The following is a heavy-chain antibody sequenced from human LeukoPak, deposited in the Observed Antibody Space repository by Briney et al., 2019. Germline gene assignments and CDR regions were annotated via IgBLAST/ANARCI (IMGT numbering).Heavy chain of an antibody. J-gene: IGHJ4*02. V-gene: IGHV1-69*13. CDR3: ARDEGHHYDSSGYY. CDR1: GGTFSIYT. Sequence: SVKVSCTASGGTFSIYTISWVRQAPGQGLEWMGGIIPIFGTANYAQKFQGRVTITADESTSTAYMELSSLRSEDTAVYYCARDEGHHYDSSGYYWGQGTLVTVSS. D-gene: IGHD3-22*01. CDR2: IIPIFGTA.